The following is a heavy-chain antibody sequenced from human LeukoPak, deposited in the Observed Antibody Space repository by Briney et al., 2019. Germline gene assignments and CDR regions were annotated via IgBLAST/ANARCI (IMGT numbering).Heavy chain of an antibody. CDR3: ARDYYDSRGYGSFDY. Sequence: GAPVKLSCQASGYTFTAHYMHWVRQAPGQGLEWMGWVNTDNGDTNYTQNFQGRVTMTRDTSISSAYMELSRLTSDDTAVFYYARDYYDSRGYGSFDYWGQGTLAMVSS. D-gene: IGHD3-22*01. CDR1: GYTFTAHY. V-gene: IGHV1-2*02. CDR2: VNTDNGDT. J-gene: IGHJ4*02.